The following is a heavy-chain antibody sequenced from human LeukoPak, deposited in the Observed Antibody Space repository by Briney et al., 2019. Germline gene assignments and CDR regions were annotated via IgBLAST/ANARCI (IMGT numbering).Heavy chain of an antibody. Sequence: PGGSLRLSCSASGFTFSDYAMHWVRQAPGRGLQFVSAIRSSGDYTSYSDSVKGRFTISRDNSKNTLHLQMSSLRPEDTAVYFCVKRGRTSDYAYDYWGQGSLVTVSS. CDR2: IRSSGDYT. D-gene: IGHD4-17*01. CDR3: VKRGRTSDYAYDY. J-gene: IGHJ4*02. CDR1: GFTFSDYA. V-gene: IGHV3-64D*06.